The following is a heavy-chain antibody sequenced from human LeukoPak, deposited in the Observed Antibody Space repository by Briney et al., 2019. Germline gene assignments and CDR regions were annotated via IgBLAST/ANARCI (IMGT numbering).Heavy chain of an antibody. CDR2: ISYDGSNK. J-gene: IGHJ4*02. Sequence: PGXSLRXXCAASGFTFSSYAMHWVRQAPGKGLEWVAVISYDGSNKYYADSVKGRFTISRDNSKNTLYRQMNRLRAKETAVNYGXXEDNYYGSGSYSWFDYWGQGTLVTVSS. CDR3: XXEDNYYGSGSYSWFDY. CDR1: GFTFSSYA. V-gene: IGHV3-30*04. D-gene: IGHD3-10*01.